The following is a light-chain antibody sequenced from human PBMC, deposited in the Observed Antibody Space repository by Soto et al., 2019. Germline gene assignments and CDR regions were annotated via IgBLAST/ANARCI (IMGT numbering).Light chain of an antibody. Sequence: QSVLTQPASVSGSPGQSIAISCPGTSSEVGGYDYVSWYQLHPGKAPKLMVFEVSNRPSGVSYRFSGAKSGDTASLTISGLQAEDEAQYFCSSYSFSTAYLFGTGTKVTVL. CDR3: SSYSFSTAYL. CDR2: EVS. V-gene: IGLV2-14*01. J-gene: IGLJ1*01. CDR1: SSEVGGYDY.